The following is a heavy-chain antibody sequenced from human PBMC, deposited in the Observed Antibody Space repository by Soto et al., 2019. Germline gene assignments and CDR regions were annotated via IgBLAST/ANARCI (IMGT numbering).Heavy chain of an antibody. CDR3: ARSTSRIAYDS. CDR1: GFSLNTDGMR. CDR2: IDWDDDN. D-gene: IGHD2-15*01. Sequence: SGPTLVNPTQTLTLTCTFSGFSLNTDGMRVTWLRQPPGKALEWLARIDWDDDNFYTTSLKTRLTISKDTSKNQVVLTMTNMEPVDTATYYCARSTSRIAYDSWGQGTLVTVSS. V-gene: IGHV2-70*04. J-gene: IGHJ4*02.